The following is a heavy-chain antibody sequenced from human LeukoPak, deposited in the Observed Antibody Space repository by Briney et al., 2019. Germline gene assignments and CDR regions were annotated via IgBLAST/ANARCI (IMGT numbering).Heavy chain of an antibody. D-gene: IGHD2-2*01. CDR2: IKQDGSEK. V-gene: IGHV3-7*01. CDR3: ANHLACGSTSCPPFDD. Sequence: GGSLRLSCAASGFTFSSNWMSWVRQAPGKGLEWVANIKQDGSEKYYVDSVKGRFTISRDNAKNSLYLQMNSLRAEDTAVYYCANHLACGSTSCPPFDDWGQGTLVTVSS. J-gene: IGHJ4*02. CDR1: GFTFSSNW.